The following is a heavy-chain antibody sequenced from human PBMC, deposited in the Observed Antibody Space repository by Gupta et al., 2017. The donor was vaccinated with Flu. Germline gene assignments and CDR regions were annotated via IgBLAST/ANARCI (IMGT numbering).Heavy chain of an antibody. V-gene: IGHV3-33*01. CDR2: IWYDGSNK. CDR3: ARAGGLGWFDP. D-gene: IGHD3-16*01. J-gene: IGHJ5*02. CDR1: GFTFSSYG. Sequence: QVQLVESGGGVVQPGRSLRLSCAASGFTFSSYGMHWVRQAPGKGLEWVAVIWYDGSNKYYADSVKGRFTISRDNAKNTLYLQMKRLRAEDTAVYYGARAGGLGWFDPWGQGTLVTVYS.